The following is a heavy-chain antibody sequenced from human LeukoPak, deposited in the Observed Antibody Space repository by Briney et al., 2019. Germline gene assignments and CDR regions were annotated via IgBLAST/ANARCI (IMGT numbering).Heavy chain of an antibody. CDR2: MNTNSGNT. J-gene: IGHJ6*03. Sequence: ASVKVSCKASGYTFTSYDINWVRQATGQGLEWMGWMNTNSGNTGYAQKFQGRVTITRNTSISTAYMELSSLRSEDTAVYYCARARRIVVVPAAPDYYMDVWGKGTTVTVSS. V-gene: IGHV1-8*03. D-gene: IGHD2-2*01. CDR3: ARARRIVVVPAAPDYYMDV. CDR1: GYTFTSYD.